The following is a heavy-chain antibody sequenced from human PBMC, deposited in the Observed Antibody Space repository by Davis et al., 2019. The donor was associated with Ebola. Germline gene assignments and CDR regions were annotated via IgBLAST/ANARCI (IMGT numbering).Heavy chain of an antibody. CDR2: TLPSGGTT. J-gene: IGHJ4*02. Sequence: GESLKISCAASGFSFSSHAMTWVRQAPGKGLEWVSFTLPSGGTTFSADSVKGRFTISRDNSKNTLFLQMNSLRAEDTAVYYCAKRVPYYFDNWGQGTLVTVSS. V-gene: IGHV3-23*01. CDR3: AKRVPYYFDN. CDR1: GFSFSSHA.